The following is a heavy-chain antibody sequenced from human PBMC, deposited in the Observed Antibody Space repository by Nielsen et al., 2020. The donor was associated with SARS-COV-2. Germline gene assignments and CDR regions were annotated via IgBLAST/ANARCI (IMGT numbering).Heavy chain of an antibody. J-gene: IGHJ6*02. V-gene: IGHV5-51*01. CDR1: GHSLTSYW. CDR2: IYPGDSDT. Sequence: GESPKIPRRGPGHSLTSYWIGRVPHLPGKGLEWMGTIYPGDSDTRYSPSFQGQVTISADKSISTAYLQWSSLKASDTAMYYCARSSSFDGMDVWGQGTTVTVSS. D-gene: IGHD6-13*01. CDR3: ARSSSFDGMDV.